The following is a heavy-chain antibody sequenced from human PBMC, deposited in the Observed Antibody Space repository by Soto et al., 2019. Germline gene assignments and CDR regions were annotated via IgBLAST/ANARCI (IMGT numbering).Heavy chain of an antibody. D-gene: IGHD3-9*01. CDR2: IYYSGST. Sequence: SETLSLTCTVSGGSISSGGYYWSWIRQHPGKGLEWIGYIYYSGSTYYNPSLKSRVTISVDTSKNQFSLKLSSVTAADTAVYYCAIVYYDILIGYYYFDYWGQGTLVTVSS. J-gene: IGHJ4*02. CDR1: GGSISSGGYY. V-gene: IGHV4-31*03. CDR3: AIVYYDILIGYYYFDY.